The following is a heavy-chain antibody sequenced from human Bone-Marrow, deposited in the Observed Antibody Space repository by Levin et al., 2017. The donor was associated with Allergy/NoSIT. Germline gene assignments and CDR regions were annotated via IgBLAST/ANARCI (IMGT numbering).Heavy chain of an antibody. CDR3: ARDRGNYEDY. D-gene: IGHD1-7*01. J-gene: IGHJ4*02. CDR1: GYTFSTYS. Sequence: ASVKVSCKASGYTFSTYSIHWVRLAPGQRLEWMGWINADNGNTQYSQQFQDRVTITRDTSASTAYMELSSLRSEDTAVYFCARDRGNYEDYWGQGTLVTVSS. V-gene: IGHV1-3*01. CDR2: INADNGNT.